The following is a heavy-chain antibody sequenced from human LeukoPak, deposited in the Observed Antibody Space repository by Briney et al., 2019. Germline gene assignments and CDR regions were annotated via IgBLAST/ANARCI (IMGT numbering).Heavy chain of an antibody. J-gene: IGHJ3*02. D-gene: IGHD2-2*01. CDR1: GGSISSSSYY. CDR3: ASAVVPAAAFDI. V-gene: IGHV4-39*07. Sequence: SETLSLTCTVSGGSISSSSYYWGWIRQPPGKGLEWIGSIYYSGSTYYNPSLKSRVTISVDTSKNQFSLKLSSVTAADTAVYYCASAVVPAAAFDIWGQGTMVTVSS. CDR2: IYYSGST.